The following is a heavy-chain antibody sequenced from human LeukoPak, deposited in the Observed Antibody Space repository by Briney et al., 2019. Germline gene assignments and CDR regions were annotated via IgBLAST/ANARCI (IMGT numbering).Heavy chain of an antibody. CDR1: GFTFSNYS. J-gene: IGHJ3*02. CDR2: IRSSSSTI. D-gene: IGHD6-6*01. CDR3: ARDPGPSTAAWGAFDI. Sequence: GGSLRLSCAASGFTFSNYSMNWVRQAPGKGLEWVSCIRSSSSTIYYADSGKGRFTISRDNAKNSLYLQMNSLRAEDTAVYYCARDPGPSTAAWGAFDIWGQGTVVTVSS. V-gene: IGHV3-48*04.